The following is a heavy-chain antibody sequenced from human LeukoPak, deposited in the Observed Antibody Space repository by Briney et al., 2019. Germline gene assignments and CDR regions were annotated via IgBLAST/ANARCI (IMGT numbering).Heavy chain of an antibody. J-gene: IGHJ5*02. CDR3: ARLQEATLS. Sequence: GGSLRLSCAASGFTFSSHAMTWVRQAPGKGLEWVSVISGGGSTTYYADSVKGRFTISRDNSQNTLYLQMNSLRAEDTAVYYCARLQEATLSWGQGTLVTVSS. CDR1: GFTFSSHA. V-gene: IGHV3-23*01. CDR2: ISGGGSTT. D-gene: IGHD2-15*01.